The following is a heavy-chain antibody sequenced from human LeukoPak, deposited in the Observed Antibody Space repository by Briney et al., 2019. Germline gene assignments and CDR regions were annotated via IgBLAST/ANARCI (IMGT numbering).Heavy chain of an antibody. V-gene: IGHV3-23*01. CDR1: GFTFCSYA. CDR3: ATAYYYDGSGYYYPADY. J-gene: IGHJ4*02. D-gene: IGHD3-22*01. CDR2: ISGSDGST. Sequence: GGSLRLSCAASGFTFCSYAMSWVRQAPGKGLEWVSAISGSDGSTYYADSVKGRFTISRDNSKNTLYLQMDSLRAEDTAVYYCATAYYYDGSGYYYPADYWGQGTLVTVSS.